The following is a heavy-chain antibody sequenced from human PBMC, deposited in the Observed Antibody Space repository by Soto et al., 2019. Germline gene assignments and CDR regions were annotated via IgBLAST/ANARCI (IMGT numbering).Heavy chain of an antibody. CDR3: ARVYWGSWYGGFDS. J-gene: IGHJ4*02. Sequence: QVQLQESGPGLVKPSETLSLTCTVSGGSVSSSTYYWSWIRQPPGKGLEWIGYIHYSGSTDYNPSLKSRVTIAVDTSKSHFSLRLTSVTAADTAVYYCARVYWGSWYGGFDSWGQGNLVTVSS. D-gene: IGHD6-13*01. CDR2: IHYSGST. V-gene: IGHV4-61*03. CDR1: GGSVSSSTYY.